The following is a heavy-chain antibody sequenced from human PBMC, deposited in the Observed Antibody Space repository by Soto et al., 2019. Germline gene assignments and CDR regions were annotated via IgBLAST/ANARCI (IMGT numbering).Heavy chain of an antibody. CDR3: ARQDRSYNWFDP. CDR2: IYYSGST. CDR1: GGSISSYF. V-gene: IGHV4-59*08. J-gene: IGHJ5*02. Sequence: PSETLSLTCTVSGGSISSYFWNWIRQPPGKGLEWIGYIYYSGSTNYNPSLKSRVSISVDTSKNQFSLKLSSVTAADTVVYYCARQDRSYNWFDPWGQGTLVTVSS. D-gene: IGHD3-10*01.